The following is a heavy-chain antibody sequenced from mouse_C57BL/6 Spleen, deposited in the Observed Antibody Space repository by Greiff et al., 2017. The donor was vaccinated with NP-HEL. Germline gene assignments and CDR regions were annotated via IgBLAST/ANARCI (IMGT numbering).Heavy chain of an antibody. V-gene: IGHV5-4*01. J-gene: IGHJ3*01. CDR3: ARDSVMVTYRAFAY. CDR2: ISDGGSYT. D-gene: IGHD2-2*01. CDR1: GFTFSSYA. Sequence: EVNVVESGGGLVKPGGSLKLSCAASGFTFSSYAMSWVRQTPGKRLEWVATISDGGSYTYYPDNVKGRFTISRDNAKNNLYLQMSQLKSEDTAMYYCARDSVMVTYRAFAYWGQGTLVTVSA.